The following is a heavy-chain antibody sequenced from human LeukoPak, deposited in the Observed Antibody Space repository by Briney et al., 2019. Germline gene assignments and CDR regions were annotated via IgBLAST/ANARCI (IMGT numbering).Heavy chain of an antibody. CDR1: GGSIHSGGFY. V-gene: IGHV4-31*03. CDR3: ARNREFGEYYFGF. Sequence: SQTLSLTCTVSGGSIHSGGFYWSWIRQHPGKGLEWIAYIYYTGTTYYNPSLKSRVSLSIDTSKNQFSLRLTSVTAADTAVYYCARNREFGEYYFGFWGRGTLVTVSS. D-gene: IGHD4-17*01. CDR2: IYYTGTT. J-gene: IGHJ4*02.